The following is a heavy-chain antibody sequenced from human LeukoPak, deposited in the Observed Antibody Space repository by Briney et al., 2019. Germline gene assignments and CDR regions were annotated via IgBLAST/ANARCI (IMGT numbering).Heavy chain of an antibody. Sequence: PSETLSLTCTVSGGSISSYYWNWIRQPPGKGLEWIGYNYYSGSTNYNPSLKSRVTISVDTSKNQFSLKLSSVTAADTAVYYCARGADSSGYYSIFYFDYWGQGTLVTVSS. CDR2: NYYSGST. CDR3: ARGADSSGYYSIFYFDY. D-gene: IGHD3-22*01. V-gene: IGHV4-59*01. J-gene: IGHJ4*02. CDR1: GGSISSYY.